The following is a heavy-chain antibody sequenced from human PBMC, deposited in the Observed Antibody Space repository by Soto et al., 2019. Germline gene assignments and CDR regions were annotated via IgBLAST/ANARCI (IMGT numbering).Heavy chain of an antibody. V-gene: IGHV3-21*01. CDR2: ISSSSSYI. D-gene: IGHD2-15*01. CDR3: ARAAEVAATRAAFDI. J-gene: IGHJ3*02. Sequence: EVQLVESGGGLVKPGGSLRLSCAASGFTFSSYSMNWVRQAPGKGLEWVSSISSSSSYIYYADSVKGRFTISRDNAKNSLYLQMNSLRAEDTAVYYCARAAEVAATRAAFDIWGQETMVTVSS. CDR1: GFTFSSYS.